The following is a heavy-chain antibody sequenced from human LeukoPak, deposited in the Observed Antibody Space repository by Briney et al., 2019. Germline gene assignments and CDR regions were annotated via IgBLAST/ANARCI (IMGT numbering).Heavy chain of an antibody. CDR1: GGSFSGYY. V-gene: IGHV4-39*01. CDR2: IYYSGST. J-gene: IGHJ5*02. CDR3: ARLEITIFGVAPFDP. D-gene: IGHD3-3*01. Sequence: SETLSLTCAVYGGSFSGYYWGWIRQPPGKGLEWIGSIYYSGSTYYNPSLKSRVTISVDTSKNQFSLKLSSVTAADTAVYYCARLEITIFGVAPFDPWGQGTLVTVSS.